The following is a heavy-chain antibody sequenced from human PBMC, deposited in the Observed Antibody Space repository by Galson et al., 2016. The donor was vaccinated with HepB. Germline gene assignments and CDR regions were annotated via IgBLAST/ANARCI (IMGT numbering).Heavy chain of an antibody. Sequence: SLRLSCAASGFTFSSYSMNWVRQAPGKGLEWVSYISSSSSTIYYADSVKGRFTISRDNAKNSLYLQMNSLRVEDTAVYYCVRSEGATWAASDNAFDIWGQGTMVTVSS. D-gene: IGHD1-26*01. J-gene: IGHJ3*02. CDR2: ISSSSSTI. CDR3: VRSEGATWAASDNAFDI. V-gene: IGHV3-48*04. CDR1: GFTFSSYS.